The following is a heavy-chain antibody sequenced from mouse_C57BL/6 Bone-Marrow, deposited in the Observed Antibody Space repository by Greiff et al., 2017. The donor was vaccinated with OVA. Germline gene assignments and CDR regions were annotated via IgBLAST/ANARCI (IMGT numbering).Heavy chain of an antibody. Sequence: VQLKQSGPELVKPGASVKISCKASGYTVTDYYMNWVKQSHGKSLEGVGDINPNNGGTSYNQKFKGKATLTVDKSSSTAYMELRSLTSEDSAVYYCARHMDYWGQGTSVTVSS. CDR1: GYTVTDYY. CDR2: INPNNGGT. CDR3: ARHMDY. V-gene: IGHV1-26*01. J-gene: IGHJ4*01.